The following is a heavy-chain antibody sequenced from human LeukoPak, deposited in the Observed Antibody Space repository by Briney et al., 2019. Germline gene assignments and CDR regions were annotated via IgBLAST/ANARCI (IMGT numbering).Heavy chain of an antibody. CDR1: AFIFNDYY. CDR3: TKRIGSYYALDY. D-gene: IGHD1-26*01. V-gene: IGHV3-11*01. Sequence: GGSLRLSCAAAAFIFNDYYMSWVRQASGKGLEWLSSISSSGSSIEYADSVKGRFTTSRDNAKNYLYLQMNSLRAEDTALYYCTKRIGSYYALDYWGRGTLVTVSS. J-gene: IGHJ4*02. CDR2: ISSSGSSI.